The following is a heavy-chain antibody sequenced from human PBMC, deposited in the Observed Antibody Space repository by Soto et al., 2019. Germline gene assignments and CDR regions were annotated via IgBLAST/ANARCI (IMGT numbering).Heavy chain of an antibody. J-gene: IGHJ4*02. V-gene: IGHV3-23*01. CDR3: AKDPGILWWSPYYFDH. D-gene: IGHD2-21*01. CDR1: GFTFSSYA. Sequence: GGSLRLSCAASGFTFSSYAMSWVRQAPGKGLEWVSAISGSGGSTYYADSVKGRFTISRDNSKNTLYLQMNSLRAEDTAAYYCAKDPGILWWSPYYFDHWGQGTLVTVSS. CDR2: ISGSGGST.